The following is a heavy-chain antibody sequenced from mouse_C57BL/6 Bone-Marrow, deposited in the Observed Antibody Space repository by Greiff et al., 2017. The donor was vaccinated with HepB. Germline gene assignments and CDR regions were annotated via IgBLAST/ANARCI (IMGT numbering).Heavy chain of an antibody. Sequence: QVQLQQSGAELARPGASVKMSCKASGYTFTSYTMHWVTQRPGQGLEWIGYINPSSGYTKYNQKFKDKATLIADKSSSTAYMQLSSLTSEDSAVYYCARKGAYYGNYDYAMDYWGQGTSVTVSS. D-gene: IGHD2-1*01. CDR3: ARKGAYYGNYDYAMDY. V-gene: IGHV1-4*01. CDR2: INPSSGYT. J-gene: IGHJ4*01. CDR1: GYTFTSYT.